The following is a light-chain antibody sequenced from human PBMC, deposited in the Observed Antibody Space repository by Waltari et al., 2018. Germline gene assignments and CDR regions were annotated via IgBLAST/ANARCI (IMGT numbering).Light chain of an antibody. Sequence: QSALTQPASVSGSPGQSITISCTGTSSAVGGYIYVSWFQQHPGKAPKLMSYDVSNRTSGVSNRFSGSKSGTTASLTISGLQAEDEADYYCSSYTSSSTEVFGTGTKVTVL. J-gene: IGLJ1*01. V-gene: IGLV2-14*01. CDR3: SSYTSSSTEV. CDR1: SSAVGGYIY. CDR2: DVS.